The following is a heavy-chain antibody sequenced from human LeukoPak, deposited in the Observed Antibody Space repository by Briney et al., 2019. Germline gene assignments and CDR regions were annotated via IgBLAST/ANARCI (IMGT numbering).Heavy chain of an antibody. J-gene: IGHJ4*02. V-gene: IGHV4-61*02. D-gene: IGHD4-17*01. CDR2: IYTSGST. Sequence: PSETLSLTCTVSGGSISSGSYYWSWIRQSAGKGLEWIGRIYTSGSTNYNPSLKSRVTISVDTSKNQFSLKLSSVTAADTAVYYCARIYGDYAGYYFDYWGQGTLVTVSS. CDR3: ARIYGDYAGYYFDY. CDR1: GGSISSGSYY.